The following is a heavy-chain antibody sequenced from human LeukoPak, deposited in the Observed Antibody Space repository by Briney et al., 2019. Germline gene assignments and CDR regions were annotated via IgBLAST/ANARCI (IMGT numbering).Heavy chain of an antibody. CDR3: AKDRRVYDFWSGLDY. J-gene: IGHJ4*02. Sequence: GGSLRLSCAASGFNVSSNYMSWVRQAPGKGLEWVSVLYGAGSTYYADSVKGRFTISRDNSKNTLYLQMNSLRAEDTAVYYCAKDRRVYDFWSGLDYWGQGTLVTVSS. CDR1: GFNVSSNY. CDR2: LYGAGST. V-gene: IGHV3-53*01. D-gene: IGHD3-3*01.